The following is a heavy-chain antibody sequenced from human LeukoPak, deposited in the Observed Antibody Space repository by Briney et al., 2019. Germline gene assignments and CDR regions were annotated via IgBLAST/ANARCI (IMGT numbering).Heavy chain of an antibody. CDR2: ISSSGRTI. V-gene: IGHV3-48*01. J-gene: IGHJ4*02. Sequence: GGSPRLSCSASGFIFSNYSMNWVRQAPGKGVEWVSYISSSGRTIYYADHLRGRFTISRDNAKNSLYPQMNSLRAEDTAVYYCARGPTVGGVHIDNWGQGTLLTVSS. D-gene: IGHD2-15*01. CDR1: GFIFSNYS. CDR3: ARGPTVGGVHIDN.